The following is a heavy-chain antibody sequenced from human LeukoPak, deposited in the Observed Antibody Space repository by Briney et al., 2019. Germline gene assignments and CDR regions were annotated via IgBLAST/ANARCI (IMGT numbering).Heavy chain of an antibody. CDR1: GSTFSDYY. CDR2: ISSSGSTI. J-gene: IGHJ6*03. CDR3: ARRSATEPTPYYYYMDV. Sequence: GGSLRLSCAASGSTFSDYYMSWIRQAPGKGLEWVSYISSSGSTIYYADSVKGRFTISRDNAKNSLYLQMNSLRAEDTAVYYCARRSATEPTPYYYYMDVWGKGTTVTVSS. V-gene: IGHV3-11*04. D-gene: IGHD1-14*01.